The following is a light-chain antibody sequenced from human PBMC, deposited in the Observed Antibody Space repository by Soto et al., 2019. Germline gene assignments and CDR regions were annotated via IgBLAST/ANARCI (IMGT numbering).Light chain of an antibody. CDR2: EVS. CDR3: SSYAGSNNPYV. J-gene: IGLJ1*01. V-gene: IGLV2-8*01. Sequence: QSALTQPPSASGSPGQSVTISCTGTSSDVGGYNYVSWYQQHPGKAPKLMIYEVSKRPSGVPDRFSGSKSGNTASLTVSGLQAEDEDDYYCSSYAGSNNPYVFGTGTQLTVL. CDR1: SSDVGGYNY.